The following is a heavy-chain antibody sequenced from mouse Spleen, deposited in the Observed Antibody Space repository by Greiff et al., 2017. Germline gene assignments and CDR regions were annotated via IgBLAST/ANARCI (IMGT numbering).Heavy chain of an antibody. V-gene: IGHV2-9-1*01. CDR1: GFSLTSYA. Sequence: VQLQQSGPGLVAPSQSLSITCTVSGFSLTSYAISWVRQPPGKGLEWLGVIWTGGGTNYNSALKSRLSISKDNSKSQVFLKMNSLQTDDTARYYCARVGYYYGSSYGYFDVWGTGTTVTVSS. CDR3: ARVGYYYGSSYGYFDV. J-gene: IGHJ1*03. D-gene: IGHD1-1*01. CDR2: IWTGGGT.